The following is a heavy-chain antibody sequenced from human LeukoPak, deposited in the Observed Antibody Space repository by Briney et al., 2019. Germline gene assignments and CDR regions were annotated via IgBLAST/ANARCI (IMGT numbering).Heavy chain of an antibody. CDR2: IYYSGST. CDR3: ASAPSGAFAI. V-gene: IGHV4-39*01. CDR1: GGSISSSGYY. Sequence: SETLSLTCTVSGGSISSSGYYWGWIRQPPGKGLEWIGSIYYSGSTYYNPSLKSRVTISVDTSKNQFSLKLSSVTAADTALYYCASAPSGAFAIWGQGTMVTVSS. J-gene: IGHJ3*02.